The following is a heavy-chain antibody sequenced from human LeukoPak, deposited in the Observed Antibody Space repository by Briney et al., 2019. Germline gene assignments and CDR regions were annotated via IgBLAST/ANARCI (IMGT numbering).Heavy chain of an antibody. D-gene: IGHD6-19*01. CDR3: ARDKYLDSSGFNY. V-gene: IGHV3-21*01. J-gene: IGHJ4*02. Sequence: SVKGRFIISRDNAKNSLYLQMNSLRAEDTAVYYCARDKYLDSSGFNYWGQGTLVTVSS.